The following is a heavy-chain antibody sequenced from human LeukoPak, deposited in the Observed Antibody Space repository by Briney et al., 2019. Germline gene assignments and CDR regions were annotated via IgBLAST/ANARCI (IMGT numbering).Heavy chain of an antibody. CDR1: GFTFSSYS. Sequence: GGSLRLSCAASGFTFSSYSMNWVRQAPGKGLEWVSSISSSSSYIYYADSVKGRFTISRDNAKNSLYLQMNSLRAEDTAVYYCARAATVTTENFDYWGQGILVTVSS. CDR3: ARAATVTTENFDY. D-gene: IGHD4-17*01. J-gene: IGHJ4*02. V-gene: IGHV3-21*01. CDR2: ISSSSSYI.